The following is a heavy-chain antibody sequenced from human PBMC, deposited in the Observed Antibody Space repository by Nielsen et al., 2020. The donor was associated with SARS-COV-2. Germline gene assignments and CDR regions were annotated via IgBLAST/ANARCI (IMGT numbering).Heavy chain of an antibody. D-gene: IGHD6-13*01. CDR2: ISGSGGST. V-gene: IGHV3-23*01. CDR1: GFTFSSYA. Sequence: GESLKISCAASGFTFSSYAMSWVRQAPGKGLEWVSAISGSGGSTYYADSVKGRFTISRDNSKNTLYLQMNSLRAEDTAVYYCAKDKVIAAAGRYYYYYYMDVWAKGPRSPSP. J-gene: IGHJ6*03. CDR3: AKDKVIAAAGRYYYYYYMDV.